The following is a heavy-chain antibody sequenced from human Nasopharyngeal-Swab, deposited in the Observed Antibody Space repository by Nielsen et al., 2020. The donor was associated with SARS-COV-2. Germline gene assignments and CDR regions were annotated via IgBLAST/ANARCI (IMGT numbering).Heavy chain of an antibody. V-gene: IGHV3-7*03. CDR3: ARVRYSGYDSGLDV. D-gene: IGHD5-12*01. CDR2: TNKDASDI. Sequence: GESLKISCVASGFTFSESWMSWVRQIPGKGLEWVATTNKDASDISYVDSVKGRFTISRDNAKNSLYLQMNTLRAEDTALYHCARVRYSGYDSGLDVWGQGTTVTVSS. CDR1: GFTFSESW. J-gene: IGHJ6*02.